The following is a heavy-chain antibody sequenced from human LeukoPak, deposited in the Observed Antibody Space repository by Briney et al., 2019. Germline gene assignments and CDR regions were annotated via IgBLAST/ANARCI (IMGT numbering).Heavy chain of an antibody. V-gene: IGHV3-13*01. J-gene: IGHJ4*02. CDR2: IGTAGDT. Sequence: PGGSLRLSCAASGFTFSSYDMHWVRQATGKGLEWVSAIGTAGDTYYPGSVKGRFTISRENAKNSLYLQMNSLRAEDTAVYYCARGSPGPTGYYFDYWGQGTLVTVSS. CDR1: GFTFSSYD. CDR3: ARGSPGPTGYYFDY.